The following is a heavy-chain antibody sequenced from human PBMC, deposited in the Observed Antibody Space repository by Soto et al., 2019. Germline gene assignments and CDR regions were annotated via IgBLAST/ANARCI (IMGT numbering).Heavy chain of an antibody. J-gene: IGHJ4*02. Sequence: QITLKESGPPLVKPTQTLTLTCNFSGFSLTTDGVGVGWVRQPPGGALEWLSLIYWDDDERYSPSLKTRLTIPQDPSKNQGDLIMTNMGPVDTATYYCAHSRNLITEDAQVGDFDYWGQGILVTVSS. CDR1: GFSLTTDGVG. CDR3: AHSRNLITEDAQVGDFDY. CDR2: IYWDDDE. D-gene: IGHD3-10*01. V-gene: IGHV2-5*02.